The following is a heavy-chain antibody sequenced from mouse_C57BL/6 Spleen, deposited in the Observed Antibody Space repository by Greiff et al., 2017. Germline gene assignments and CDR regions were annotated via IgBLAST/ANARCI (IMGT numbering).Heavy chain of an antibody. CDR3: SRSHAGSSSAWFAY. J-gene: IGHJ3*01. D-gene: IGHD1-1*01. CDR2: IGPGSGST. V-gene: IGHV1-77*01. Sequence: QVQLQQSGAELVKPGASVKISCKASGYTFTDYYINWVKQRPGQGLEWIGKIGPGSGSTYYNEKFKGKATLTADKSSSTADMQLSSLTSEDSAVYFCSRSHAGSSSAWFAYWGQGTLVTVSA. CDR1: GYTFTDYY.